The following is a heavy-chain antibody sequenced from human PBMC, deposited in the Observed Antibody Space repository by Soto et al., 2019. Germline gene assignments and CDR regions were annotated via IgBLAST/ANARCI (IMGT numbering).Heavy chain of an antibody. V-gene: IGHV3-48*02. Sequence: EVQLVESGGGLVQPGGSLRLSCAASGFTFSSYSMTWVRQAPGKGLEWVSYISSSSSTIYYADSVKGRFTISRDNAKNSLYLQMNSLRDEDTAVCYCARDARWRRQWLDQGDFQHWGQGTLVTVSS. CDR2: ISSSSSTI. CDR1: GFTFSSYS. D-gene: IGHD6-19*01. J-gene: IGHJ1*01. CDR3: ARDARWRRQWLDQGDFQH.